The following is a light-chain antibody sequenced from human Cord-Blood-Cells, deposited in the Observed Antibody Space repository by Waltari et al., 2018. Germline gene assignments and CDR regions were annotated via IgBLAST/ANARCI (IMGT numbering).Light chain of an antibody. CDR2: KPS. V-gene: IGKV1-5*03. CDR1: QSISSR. Sequence: DIQMTQSPSTLSASVGDRVTITCRASQSISSRLAWYQQKPGKAPKLLIYKPSSLESGVPSRFSGSGSGTEFTLTIISLQPDDFATYYCQQYNSYSHVTFGQGTKVEIK. J-gene: IGKJ1*01. CDR3: QQYNSYSHVT.